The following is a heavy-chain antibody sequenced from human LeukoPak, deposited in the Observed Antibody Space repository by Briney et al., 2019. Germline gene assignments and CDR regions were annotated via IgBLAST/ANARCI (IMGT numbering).Heavy chain of an antibody. CDR2: INPSGGST. CDR3: ARDGSSRSNWYDA. V-gene: IGHV1-46*01. CDR1: GYTFTSYY. Sequence: ASVKVSCKASGYTFTSYYLHWVRQAPGQGLEWMGIINPSGGSTTYAQKFQGRVTMTRDMSTSTVYMELSSLRSEDTAVYYCARDGSSRSNWYDAWGQGTLVTVSS. J-gene: IGHJ5*02.